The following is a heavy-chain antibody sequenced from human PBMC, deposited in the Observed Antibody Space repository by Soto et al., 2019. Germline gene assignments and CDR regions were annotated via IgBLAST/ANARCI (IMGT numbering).Heavy chain of an antibody. J-gene: IGHJ4*02. CDR3: ARTCYGSGSYGYFDY. V-gene: IGHV1-69*01. D-gene: IGHD3-10*01. CDR2: IISIFATP. Sequence: QVQLVQSGAEVKKPGSSVKVSCKASRGTFSSSVISWVRQAPGKGLEWMGGIISIFATPHYAQKFQGRVTNTADESTSTADMELSSLRSEDTAVYYCARTCYGSGSYGYFDYWGPGTLFSVSS. CDR1: RGTFSSSV.